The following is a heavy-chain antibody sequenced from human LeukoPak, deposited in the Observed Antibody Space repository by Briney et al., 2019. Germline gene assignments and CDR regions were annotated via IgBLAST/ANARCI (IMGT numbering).Heavy chain of an antibody. V-gene: IGHV3-23*01. J-gene: IGHJ6*02. D-gene: IGHD3-10*02. CDR3: ARDLHYYVAMYV. Sequence: GGSLRLSCEASGFTFSAYAMTWVRQAPGKGLVWVSSIGSDNKPHYSESVKGRFAISRDNSKNILFLHLNSLRAEDTALYYCARDLHYYVAMYVWGQGTTVTVSS. CDR1: GFTFSAYA. CDR2: IGSDNKP.